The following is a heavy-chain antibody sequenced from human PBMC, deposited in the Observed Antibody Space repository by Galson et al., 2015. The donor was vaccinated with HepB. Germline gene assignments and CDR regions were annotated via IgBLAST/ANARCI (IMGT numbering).Heavy chain of an antibody. CDR2: ISGSGGST. CDR1: GFTFSSYA. Sequence: SLRLSCAASGFTFSSYAMSWVRQAPGKGLEWVSAISGSGGSTYYADSVKGRFTISRDNSKNTLYLQMNSLRAEDTAVYYCANVDTAMEDGVPSRDYYGMDVWGQGTTVTVSS. V-gene: IGHV3-23*01. CDR3: ANVDTAMEDGVPSRDYYGMDV. J-gene: IGHJ6*02. D-gene: IGHD5-18*01.